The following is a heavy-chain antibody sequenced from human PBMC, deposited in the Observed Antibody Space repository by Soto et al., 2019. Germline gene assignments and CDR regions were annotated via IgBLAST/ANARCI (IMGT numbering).Heavy chain of an antibody. Sequence: QVQLVQSGPEVKKPGASVKVSCNASGYTFSTYDFNWVRQAPGQGLEWMGWLNPKSGMTGSAQKFQGRVTMTRDSSISTVYMELSSLRSEDTAVYYCARVAGSPDYWGQGTLVTVSS. D-gene: IGHD1-26*01. CDR2: LNPKSGMT. CDR1: GYTFSTYD. V-gene: IGHV1-8*01. J-gene: IGHJ4*02. CDR3: ARVAGSPDY.